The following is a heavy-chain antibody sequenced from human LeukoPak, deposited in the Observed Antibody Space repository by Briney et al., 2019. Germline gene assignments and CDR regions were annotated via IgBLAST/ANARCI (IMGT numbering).Heavy chain of an antibody. CDR2: IVGSSGNT. V-gene: IGHV3-23*01. CDR1: GFTLSTYA. CDR3: ANPAGYFDSSGYDVDY. J-gene: IGHJ4*02. Sequence: GGSLRHFCAVSGFTLSTYAMTWVRQAPGKGLEWVSSIVGSSGNTYYADSVKGRFTISGDNSKNTLYLQMSSPRAEDTAVYYCANPAGYFDSSGYDVDYWGQGTLVTVSS. D-gene: IGHD3-22*01.